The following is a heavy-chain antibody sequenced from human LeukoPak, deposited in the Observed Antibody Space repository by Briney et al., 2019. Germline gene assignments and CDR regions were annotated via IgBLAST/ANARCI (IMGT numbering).Heavy chain of an antibody. CDR2: IYYSGST. CDR1: GGSISSGDYY. CDR3: ARDPFRRVSSTGYSNNP. Sequence: SETLSLTCTVSGGSISSGDYYWSWIRQPPGKGLEWIGYIYYSGSTYYNPSLKSRVTISVDTSKNQFSLKLSSVTAADTAVYYCARDPFRRVSSTGYSNNPWGQGTLVTVSS. D-gene: IGHD4-11*01. J-gene: IGHJ5*02. V-gene: IGHV4-30-4*08.